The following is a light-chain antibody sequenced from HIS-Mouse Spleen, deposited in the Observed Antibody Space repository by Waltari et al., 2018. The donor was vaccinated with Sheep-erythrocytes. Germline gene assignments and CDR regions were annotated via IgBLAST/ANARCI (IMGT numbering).Light chain of an antibody. J-gene: IGKJ1*01. CDR2: AAS. Sequence: AIQITQSPSSLSASVGDRVTITCRASQVIRKYLGWYQQKPGKAPTLLIYAASSLQSGVPSRFSGSGSGTDFTLTISSLQPEDFATYYCLQDYNYPWTFGQGTKVEIK. CDR1: QVIRKY. V-gene: IGKV1-6*01. CDR3: LQDYNYPWT.